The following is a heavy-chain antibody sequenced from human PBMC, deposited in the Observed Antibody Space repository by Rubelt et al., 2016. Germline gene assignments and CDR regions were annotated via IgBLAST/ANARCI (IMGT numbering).Heavy chain of an antibody. Sequence: QVHLVQSGAEVKKPGASVKVSCKASGYTFTNYGISWVRQAPGQGLEWMGRINPSSGATTFAENFTGMVTMRRDPSIGTAYMNLSRVKSDDTAVYYCITGRGDYSNPIFDYWGQGTLVTVSS. CDR3: ITGRGDYSNPIFDY. D-gene: IGHD4-11*01. CDR2: INPSSGAT. V-gene: IGHV1-2*06. CDR1: GYTFTNYG. J-gene: IGHJ4*02.